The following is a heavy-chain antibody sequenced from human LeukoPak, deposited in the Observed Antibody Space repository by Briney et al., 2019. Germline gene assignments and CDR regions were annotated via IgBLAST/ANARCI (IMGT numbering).Heavy chain of an antibody. CDR2: ISGSGGST. V-gene: IGHV3-23*01. J-gene: IGHJ4*02. CDR3: AKNGGSYYRPFDY. Sequence: AGESLRLSCAASGFTFSSYAMSWVRQAPGKGLEWVSAISGSGGSTYYADSVKGRFTISRDNSKNTLYLQMNSLRAEDTAVYYCAKNGGSYYRPFDYWGQGTLVTVSS. D-gene: IGHD1-26*01. CDR1: GFTFSSYA.